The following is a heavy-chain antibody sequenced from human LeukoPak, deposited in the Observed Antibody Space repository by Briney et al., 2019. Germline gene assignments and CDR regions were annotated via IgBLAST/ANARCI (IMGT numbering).Heavy chain of an antibody. CDR2: INPNSGGT. Sequence: SVKVSCKASGYTFTGYYMHWVRQPPGQGREGMGWINPNSGGTNYAQKFQGRVTMTRDTSISTAYMELSRLRSDDTAVYYCARDVLTGTGTNFDYWGQGTLVTVSS. J-gene: IGHJ4*02. CDR1: GYTFTGYY. CDR3: ARDVLTGTGTNFDY. D-gene: IGHD1-1*01. V-gene: IGHV1-2*02.